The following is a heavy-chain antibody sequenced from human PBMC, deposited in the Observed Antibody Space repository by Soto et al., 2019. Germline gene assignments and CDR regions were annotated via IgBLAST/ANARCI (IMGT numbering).Heavy chain of an antibody. J-gene: IGHJ6*02. CDR1: GYSYTNKS. V-gene: IGHV1-2*04. CDR2: INPNSGGT. Sequence: VKPTSKNSGYSYTNKSMHSAHQVPGKRLEWMGWINPNSGGTNYAQKFQGWVTMTRDTSISTAYMELSRLRSDDTAVYYCARSGAAAGNYYYYYGMDVWGQGTTVTVSS. CDR3: ARSGAAAGNYYYYYGMDV. D-gene: IGHD6-13*01.